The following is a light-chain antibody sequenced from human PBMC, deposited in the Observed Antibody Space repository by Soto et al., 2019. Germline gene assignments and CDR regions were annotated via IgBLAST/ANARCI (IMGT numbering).Light chain of an antibody. Sequence: QSVLTQPPSVSGAPGQRVTISCTGSSSNIGAGYDVHWYQQLPGTAPKLLIYGNSNRPSGVPDRFSGSKSGTSASLAITGLQAEDEADYYCQFYDSSLVFGGWTKLTVL. V-gene: IGLV1-40*01. J-gene: IGLJ2*01. CDR2: GNS. CDR3: QFYDSSLV. CDR1: SSNIGAGYD.